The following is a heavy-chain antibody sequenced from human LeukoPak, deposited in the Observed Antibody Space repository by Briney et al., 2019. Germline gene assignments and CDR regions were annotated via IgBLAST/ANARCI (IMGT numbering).Heavy chain of an antibody. V-gene: IGHV1-2*02. J-gene: IGHJ6*02. CDR1: GYTFTGYY. CDR3: ARDPREVYYGMDV. CDR2: INPNSGGT. Sequence: ASLKSSCKASGYTFTGYYMHWVRQAPGQGLEWMGWINPNSGGTNYAQKIHGTVTMTRDTSISTAYMELSRLRSDDTAVYYCARDPREVYYGMDVWGQGTTVTVSS.